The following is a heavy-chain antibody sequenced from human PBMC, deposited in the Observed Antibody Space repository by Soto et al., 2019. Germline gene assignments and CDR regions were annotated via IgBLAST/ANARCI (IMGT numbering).Heavy chain of an antibody. CDR2: IKSDGTTK. Sequence: QVKLVESGGGVVQSGRSRRLSCEASGFAFSSYAMHWVRQSPGKGLEWVAVIKSDGTTKDYIDSVKGRFFVSRENGKKTLYLKMNNLRPEDAGIYYCAKPRSSLEWLPFDAWGHGTLVTVSS. CDR3: AKPRSSLEWLPFDA. J-gene: IGHJ5*01. D-gene: IGHD3-3*01. CDR1: GFAFSSYA. V-gene: IGHV3-33*06.